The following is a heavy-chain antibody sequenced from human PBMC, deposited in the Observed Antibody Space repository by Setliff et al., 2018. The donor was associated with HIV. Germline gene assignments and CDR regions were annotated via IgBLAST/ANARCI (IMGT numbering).Heavy chain of an antibody. V-gene: IGHV4-59*08. J-gene: IGHJ4*02. CDR2: IFYSGST. D-gene: IGHD3-22*01. CDR3: ARQSDSSGYFPSWYFDY. Sequence: SETLSLTCTVSGGSISGYYWSWIRQPPGKGLEWIGYIFYSGSTNYNPSLKSRVTISVDTSKNQFSLKLSSVTAADTVVYYCARQSDSSGYFPSWYFDYWAQGTLVTVS. CDR1: GGSISGYY.